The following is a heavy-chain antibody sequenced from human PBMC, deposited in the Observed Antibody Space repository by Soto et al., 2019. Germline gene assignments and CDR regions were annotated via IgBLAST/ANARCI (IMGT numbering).Heavy chain of an antibody. CDR2: ISAYNGNT. V-gene: IGHV1-18*04. D-gene: IGHD1-1*01. Sequence: VQLVQSGAEVKKPGESLRISCKGSGYSFTSYWISWVRQAPGQGLEWMGWISAYNGNTNYAQKLQGRVTMTTDTSTSTAYMELRSLRSDDTAVYYCARDLRSIGGTTGTPPIDYWGQGTLVTVSS. J-gene: IGHJ4*02. CDR3: ARDLRSIGGTTGTPPIDY. CDR1: GYSFTSYW.